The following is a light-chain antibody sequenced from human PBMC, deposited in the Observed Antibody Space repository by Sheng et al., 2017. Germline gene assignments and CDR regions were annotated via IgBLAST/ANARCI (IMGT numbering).Light chain of an antibody. V-gene: IGLV2-23*01. CDR3: CSYAGSSAPWV. CDR1: SSDVGSYNL. Sequence: QSALTQPASVSGSPGQSITISCTGTSSDVGSYNLVSWYQQHPGKAPKLMIYEGSKRPSGVSNRFSGSKSGNTASLTISGLQAEDEADYYCCSYAGSSAPWVCGGGTKLTVL. CDR2: EGS. J-gene: IGLJ3*02.